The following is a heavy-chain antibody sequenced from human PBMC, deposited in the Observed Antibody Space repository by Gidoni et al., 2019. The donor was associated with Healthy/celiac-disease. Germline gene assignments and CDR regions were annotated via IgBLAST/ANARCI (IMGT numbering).Heavy chain of an antibody. D-gene: IGHD5-18*01. CDR2: IYPGDSDT. Sequence: EVQLVQSGAEVKKPGESLKISCKGSGYSFTSYWIGWVRQMPGKGLEWMGIIYPGDSDTRYSPSFQGQVTISADKSISTAYLQWSSLKASDTAMYYCATSIQLNYYYYGMDVWGQGTTVTVSS. CDR3: ATSIQLNYYYYGMDV. V-gene: IGHV5-51*01. CDR1: GYSFTSYW. J-gene: IGHJ6*02.